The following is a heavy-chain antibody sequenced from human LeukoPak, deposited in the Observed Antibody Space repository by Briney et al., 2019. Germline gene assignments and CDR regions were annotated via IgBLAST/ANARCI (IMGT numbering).Heavy chain of an antibody. CDR2: IYSGGST. V-gene: IGHV3-66*02. J-gene: IGHJ4*02. CDR1: GFTVSSNY. CDR3: ARRSETYGSGSYYPLEVDY. D-gene: IGHD3-10*01. Sequence: GGPLRLSCAASGFTVSSNYMSWVRQAPGKGLEWVSVIYSGGSTYYADSVKGRFTISRDNSKNTLYLQMNSLRAEDTAVYYCARRSETYGSGSYYPLEVDYWGQGTLVTVSS.